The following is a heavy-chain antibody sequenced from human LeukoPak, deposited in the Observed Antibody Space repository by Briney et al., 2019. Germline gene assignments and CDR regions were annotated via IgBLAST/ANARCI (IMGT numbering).Heavy chain of an antibody. CDR1: GFTFSNYW. CDR2: IKEDGSEK. CDR3: ASGRQLGY. Sequence: QPGGSLRLSCAASGFTFSNYWMSWLRQAPGKGLEWVANIKEDGSEKYYVDSVKGRFTISRDNARNSLYLQMNSLRAEDTAVYYCASGRQLGYWGQGTLVTVSS. V-gene: IGHV3-7*01. D-gene: IGHD6-13*01. J-gene: IGHJ4*02.